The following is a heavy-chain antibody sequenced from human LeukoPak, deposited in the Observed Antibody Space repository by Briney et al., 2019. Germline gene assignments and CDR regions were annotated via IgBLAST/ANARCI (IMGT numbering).Heavy chain of an antibody. D-gene: IGHD6-13*01. CDR2: INHSGST. V-gene: IGHV4-39*07. CDR3: ARFPPIAAAGRNWFDP. Sequence: SETLSLTCTVSGGSISSSSYYWGWIRQPPGKGLEWIGEINHSGSTNYNPSLKSRVTISVDTSKNQFSLKLSSVTAADTAVYYCARFPPIAAAGRNWFDPWGQGTLVTVSS. CDR1: GGSISSSSYY. J-gene: IGHJ5*02.